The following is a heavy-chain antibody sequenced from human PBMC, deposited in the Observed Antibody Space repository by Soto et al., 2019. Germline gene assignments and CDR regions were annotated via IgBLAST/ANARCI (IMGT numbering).Heavy chain of an antibody. Sequence: QVQLVQSGAEVKKPGSSVKVSCKASGGTFSSYAISWVRQAPGQGLEWMGGIIPIFGTANYAQKFQGRVTITADESTSTAYMELSSLRSEDTAVYYCARGEDIVVVPAATRYYYGMDVWGQGTTVTFSS. CDR2: IIPIFGTA. CDR3: ARGEDIVVVPAATRYYYGMDV. J-gene: IGHJ6*02. CDR1: GGTFSSYA. D-gene: IGHD2-2*01. V-gene: IGHV1-69*01.